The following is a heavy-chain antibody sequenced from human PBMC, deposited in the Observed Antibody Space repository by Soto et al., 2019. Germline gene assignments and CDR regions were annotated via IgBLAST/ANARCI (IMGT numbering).Heavy chain of an antibody. CDR3: TVWGSGNDFGAA. Sequence: EVQLVESGGGLVQPGGSLRLSCAASGFTFSDHYMDWVRQAPGKGLEWVGRSKNKADSYTTEYAESVKGRFTISRDGSKTSLFLQMNSLKTEDTAVYYCTVWGSGNDFGAAWGQGILVTVSS. J-gene: IGHJ4*02. CDR1: GFTFSDHY. V-gene: IGHV3-72*01. CDR2: SKNKADSYTT. D-gene: IGHD3-10*01.